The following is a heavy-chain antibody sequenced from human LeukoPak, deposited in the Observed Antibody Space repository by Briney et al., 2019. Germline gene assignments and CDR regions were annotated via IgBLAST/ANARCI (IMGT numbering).Heavy chain of an antibody. Sequence: SETLSLTCTVSGGSISSHYWSWIRQPPGKGLEWIGYIYYSGSTNYNPSLKSRVTISVDTSKNQFSLKLSSVTAADTAVYYCAMGDSGSPLFDYWGQGTLVTVSS. CDR2: IYYSGST. D-gene: IGHD3-10*01. J-gene: IGHJ4*02. CDR3: AMGDSGSPLFDY. CDR1: GGSISSHY. V-gene: IGHV4-59*11.